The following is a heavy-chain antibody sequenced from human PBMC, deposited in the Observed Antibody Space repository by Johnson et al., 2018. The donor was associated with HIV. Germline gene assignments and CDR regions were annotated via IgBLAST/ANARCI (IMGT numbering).Heavy chain of an antibody. V-gene: IGHV3-30*03. D-gene: IGHD6-13*01. Sequence: QMLLVESGGGVVQPGRSLRLSCAASRITLSSYGMHWVRQAPGKGLEWVAVISYDGSNKYYADSVKGRFTVSRDNSKNTVYLQMNSLRAEDTAVYYCARGVPIAAAGHDAFDIWGQGTMVTVSS. CDR3: ARGVPIAAAGHDAFDI. CDR1: RITLSSYG. CDR2: ISYDGSNK. J-gene: IGHJ3*02.